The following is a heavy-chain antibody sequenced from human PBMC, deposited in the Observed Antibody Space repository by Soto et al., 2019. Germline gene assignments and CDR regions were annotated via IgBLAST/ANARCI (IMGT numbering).Heavy chain of an antibody. CDR2: ISYDGSNK. CDR3: AKDYYDYGDYGRRGGMDV. CDR1: GFTFSSYG. D-gene: IGHD4-17*01. J-gene: IGHJ6*02. Sequence: QVQLVESGGRVVQPGRSLRLSCAASGFTFSSYGMHWVRQAPGKGLEWVAVISYDGSNKYYADSVKGRFTISRDNSKITLYLQMNSLRVEDTAVYYCAKDYYDYGDYGRRGGMDVWGQGTTVTVSS. V-gene: IGHV3-30*18.